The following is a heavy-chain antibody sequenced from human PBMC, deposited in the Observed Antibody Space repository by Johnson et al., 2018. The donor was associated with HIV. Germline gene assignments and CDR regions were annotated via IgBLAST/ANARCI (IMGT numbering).Heavy chain of an antibody. J-gene: IGHJ3*02. Sequence: QVQLVESGGGVVQPGRSLRLSCAAAGFTFSSYGMHWVRQAPGKGLEWVAVISYYGNNKYYADSVQGRVTISRDNSKNTLDLQMTSLRAEDTAVYYCAKVGATVITPRGEAFDIWGQGTMVTVSS. V-gene: IGHV3-30*18. CDR3: AKVGATVITPRGEAFDI. D-gene: IGHD4-23*01. CDR2: ISYYGNNK. CDR1: GFTFSSYG.